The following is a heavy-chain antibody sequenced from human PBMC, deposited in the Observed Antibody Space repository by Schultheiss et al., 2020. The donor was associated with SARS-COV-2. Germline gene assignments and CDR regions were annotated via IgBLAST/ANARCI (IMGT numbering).Heavy chain of an antibody. D-gene: IGHD3-3*01. Sequence: GGSLRLSCAASGFTFSYYWMSWVRQAPGKGLEWVAFIHYDGSNKYYADSVKGRFTISRDNSKNTVYLQMNSLRAEDTAVYYCASEAGDFWSGYNYCFDYWGLGTLVTVSS. J-gene: IGHJ4*02. CDR2: IHYDGSNK. V-gene: IGHV3-33*08. CDR3: ASEAGDFWSGYNYCFDY. CDR1: GFTFSYYW.